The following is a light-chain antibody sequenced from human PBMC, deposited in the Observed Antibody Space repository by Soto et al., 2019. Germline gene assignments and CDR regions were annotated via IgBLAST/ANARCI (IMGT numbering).Light chain of an antibody. CDR3: AAWDDSLNVV. Sequence: QPVLTQPPSASGTPGQRVTISCSGSSSNIGSNTVNWYQQLPGTAPKLLIYSNNQRPSGVPDRFSASKSGTSASLAISGLQSEDEADYYCAAWDDSLNVVFGGGTQLTVL. CDR2: SNN. CDR1: SSNIGSNT. V-gene: IGLV1-44*01. J-gene: IGLJ3*02.